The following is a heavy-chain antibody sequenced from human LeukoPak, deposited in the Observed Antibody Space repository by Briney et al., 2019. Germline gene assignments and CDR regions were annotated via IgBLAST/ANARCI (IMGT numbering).Heavy chain of an antibody. CDR2: IYYSGST. CDR1: DDSISSSSYS. Sequence: PSETLSLTCTVSDDSISSSSYSWRWIRQPPGKGLEWIGYIYYSGSTNYNPSLKSRVTISVDTSKNQFSLKLSSVTAADTAVYYCARHLSELLDAFDIWGQGTMVTVSS. V-gene: IGHV4-61*05. CDR3: ARHLSELLDAFDI. D-gene: IGHD1-26*01. J-gene: IGHJ3*02.